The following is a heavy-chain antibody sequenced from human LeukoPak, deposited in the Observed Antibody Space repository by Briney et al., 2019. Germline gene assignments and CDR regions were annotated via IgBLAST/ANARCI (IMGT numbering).Heavy chain of an antibody. V-gene: IGHV4-59*01. CDR3: ARSDYGSGSYYNH. D-gene: IGHD3-10*01. J-gene: IGHJ4*02. CDR1: GGSISSYY. CDR2: IYYRGST. Sequence: SETLSLTCTVSGGSISSYYWSWIRQPPGKGLEWIGYIYYRGSTNYNPSLKSRVTISVDTSKNQFSLKLSSVTAADTAVCYCARSDYGSGSYYNHWGQGTLVTVSS.